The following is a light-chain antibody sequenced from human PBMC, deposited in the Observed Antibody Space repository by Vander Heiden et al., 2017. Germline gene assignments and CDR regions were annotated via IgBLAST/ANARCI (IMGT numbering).Light chain of an antibody. V-gene: IGKV3-15*01. Sequence: EISMTQSPATLSVSPGVTATLSCTACHSASSNLAWYQQTPGQATRLLISGASTKATGMPARYGDWECVRECTLTINRLQAEDFAGYDCQPYKSWPPLTFGGGTKVEIK. CDR1: HSASSN. CDR2: GAS. CDR3: QPYKSWPPLT. J-gene: IGKJ4*01.